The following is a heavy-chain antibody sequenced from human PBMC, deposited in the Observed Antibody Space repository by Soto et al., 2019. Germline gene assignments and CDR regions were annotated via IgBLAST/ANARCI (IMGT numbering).Heavy chain of an antibody. D-gene: IGHD3-10*01. CDR1: GDSVSTYW. J-gene: IGHJ4*02. CDR2: IYNTGST. CDR3: ARGPGASGTYHYYFDY. V-gene: IGHV4-59*02. Sequence: SETLSLTCTVSGDSVSTYWWSRIRQPPGKGLEWIAYIYNTGSTNYNPSLKSRVTISLDASKNQFSLKLSSVTAADTAVYYCARGPGASGTYHYYFDYWGPGTLVTVSS.